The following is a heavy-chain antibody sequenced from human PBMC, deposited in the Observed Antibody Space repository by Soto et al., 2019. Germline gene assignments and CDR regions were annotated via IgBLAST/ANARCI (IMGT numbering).Heavy chain of an antibody. CDR1: SGSISSSNW. D-gene: IGHD3-10*01. CDR2: VYHSGST. CDR3: GRVSWSLWFGQFTGEGYCYMDV. V-gene: IGHV4-4*02. J-gene: IGHJ6*03. Sequence: PSETLSLTCAVSSGSISSSNWWRWVRQTPGKGLEWIGEVYHSGSTKHNPSLKSRVSISVDKSKNQFSLKLSSVTATDTAVYYCGRVSWSLWFGQFTGEGYCYMDVWGKVTTVT.